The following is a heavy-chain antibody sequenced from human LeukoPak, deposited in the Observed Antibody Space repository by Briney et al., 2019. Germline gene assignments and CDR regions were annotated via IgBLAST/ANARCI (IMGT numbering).Heavy chain of an antibody. D-gene: IGHD3-3*01. Sequence: PSQTLSLTCTVSGGSISSGDYYWSWIRQPPGKGLEWIGYIYYSGSTYYNPSLKSRITISVDTSKNQFSLKLSSVTAADTAVYYCARARSDYDFWSGYYTFDYWGQETLVTVSS. CDR1: GGSISSGDYY. CDR2: IYYSGST. J-gene: IGHJ4*02. CDR3: ARARSDYDFWSGYYTFDY. V-gene: IGHV4-30-4*08.